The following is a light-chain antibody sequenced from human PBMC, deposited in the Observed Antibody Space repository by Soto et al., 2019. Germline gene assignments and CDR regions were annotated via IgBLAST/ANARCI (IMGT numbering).Light chain of an antibody. CDR1: RSLSSIY. J-gene: IGKJ4*01. CDR2: DAL. V-gene: IGKV3D-20*01. Sequence: EIVLTQSPATLSLSPGERATLSCGASRSLSSIYLAWYQQKPGLAPRLVIDDALSRATGIPDRFSGSGSGTDFTLTINRLEPEDFAVYYCQQYDNLITFGGGTKVEIK. CDR3: QQYDNLIT.